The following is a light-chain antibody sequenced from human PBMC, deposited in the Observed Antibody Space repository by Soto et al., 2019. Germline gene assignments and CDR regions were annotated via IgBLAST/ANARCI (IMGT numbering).Light chain of an antibody. CDR1: QTISNT. CDR2: ASS. CDR3: QQTYSTPIT. Sequence: DIQMTQSPSSLSASVGDRVTITCRASQTISNTLNWYQQRPGKAPNLLIYASSTLQSGVPPRFSGGGSGTEFPLTISSLQPEDFATYYCQQTYSTPITFGQGTRLEIK. J-gene: IGKJ5*01. V-gene: IGKV1-39*01.